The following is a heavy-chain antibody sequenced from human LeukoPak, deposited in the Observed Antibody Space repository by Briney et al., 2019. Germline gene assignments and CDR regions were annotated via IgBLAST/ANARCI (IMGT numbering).Heavy chain of an antibody. CDR1: GYTFTSYA. D-gene: IGHD5-12*01. CDR3: ARDWVEGLDSGYGSFDY. CDR2: FNAGNGNT. V-gene: IGHV1-3*01. J-gene: IGHJ4*02. Sequence: ASVKVSCKASGYTFTSYAMHWVRQAPGQRLEWMGWFNAGNGNTKYSQKFQGRVTITRDTSASTAYMELSSLRSEDTAVYYCARDWVEGLDSGYGSFDYWGQGTLVTVSS.